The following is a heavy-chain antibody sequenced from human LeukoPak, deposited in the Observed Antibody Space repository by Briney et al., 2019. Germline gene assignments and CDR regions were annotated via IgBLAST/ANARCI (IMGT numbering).Heavy chain of an antibody. J-gene: IGHJ4*02. CDR1: GFTFSNYA. CDR2: ISYDGGNN. V-gene: IGHV3-30-3*01. D-gene: IGHD5-12*01. CDR3: ARETDIVMEYYFDY. Sequence: GGSLRLSCAASGFTFSNYAMHWVRQAPGKGLEWVAVISYDGGNNYYADSVKGRFTISRANSKNTLYLQMNTLRAEDTAVYYCARETDIVMEYYFDYWGQGTLVTVSS.